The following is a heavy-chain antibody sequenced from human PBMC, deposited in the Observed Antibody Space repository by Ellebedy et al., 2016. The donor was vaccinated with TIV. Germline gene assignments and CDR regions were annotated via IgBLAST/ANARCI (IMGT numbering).Heavy chain of an antibody. CDR1: GFTFSSYG. Sequence: PGGSLRLSCAASGFTFSSYGMHWVRQAPGKGLEWVAVIWYDGNNKYYADFVKGRFTISRDNSKNTAYLQMNSLRAEDTAVYYCARVHCSSVSCYGWDLDYWGQGTLVTVSS. CDR3: ARVHCSSVSCYGWDLDY. D-gene: IGHD2-15*01. J-gene: IGHJ4*02. V-gene: IGHV3-33*01. CDR2: IWYDGNNK.